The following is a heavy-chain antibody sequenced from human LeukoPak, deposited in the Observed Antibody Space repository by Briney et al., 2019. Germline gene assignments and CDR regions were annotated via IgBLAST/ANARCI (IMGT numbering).Heavy chain of an antibody. D-gene: IGHD2-15*01. V-gene: IGHV3-7*01. CDR3: ARDGGLNTNFDY. CDR2: TKTDGSRE. J-gene: IGHJ4*02. CDR1: GFTFRNYW. Sequence: PGGSLTLSCPASGFTFRNYWMGWVRPAAGRGLGWVGNTKTDGSREYYPDAVRGRVSTSTRKANNVLCLPINKQIATDTAVYDCARDGGLNTNFDYWGQGTLVTVSS.